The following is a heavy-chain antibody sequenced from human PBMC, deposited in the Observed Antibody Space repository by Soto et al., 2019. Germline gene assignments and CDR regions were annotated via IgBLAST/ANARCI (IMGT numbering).Heavy chain of an antibody. CDR3: ARDQARDYDFWSGYSYYYYYGMDV. J-gene: IGHJ6*02. CDR2: ISSSSSTI. V-gene: IGHV3-48*02. D-gene: IGHD3-3*01. Sequence: GGSLRLSCAASGFTFSSYSMNWVRQAPGKGLEWVSYISSSSSTIYYADSVKGRFTISRDNAKNSLYLQMNSLRDEDTAVYYCARDQARDYDFWSGYSYYYYYGMDVWGQGTTVTVS. CDR1: GFTFSSYS.